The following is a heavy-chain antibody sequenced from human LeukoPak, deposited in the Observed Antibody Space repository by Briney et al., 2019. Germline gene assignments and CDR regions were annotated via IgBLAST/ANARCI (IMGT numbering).Heavy chain of an antibody. D-gene: IGHD2-2*01. J-gene: IGHJ6*03. CDR2: ISSSGSTI. CDR3: ARDLVVSDARHYYYYMDV. CDR1: GFTFSDYY. Sequence: GGSLRLSCAASGFTFSDYYMSWIRQAPGKGLERVSYISSSGSTIYYADSVKGRFTISRDNAKNSLYLQMNSLRAEDTAVYYCARDLVVSDARHYYYYMDVWGKGTTVTVSS. V-gene: IGHV3-11*04.